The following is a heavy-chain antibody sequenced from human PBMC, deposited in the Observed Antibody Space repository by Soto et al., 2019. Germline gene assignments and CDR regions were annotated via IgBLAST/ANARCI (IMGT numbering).Heavy chain of an antibody. V-gene: IGHV4-34*01. CDR3: ARGVVKRSRGVIWTKGWFDP. J-gene: IGHJ5*02. Sequence: SGTLSLTCAVYGGSFRGYYWSWIRQPPGKGLEWIGEINHSGSTNYNPSLKSRVTISVDTSKNQFSLKLSSVTAADTAVYYCARGVVKRSRGVIWTKGWFDPWGQGTLVTVSS. CDR1: GGSFRGYY. CDR2: INHSGST. D-gene: IGHD3-10*01.